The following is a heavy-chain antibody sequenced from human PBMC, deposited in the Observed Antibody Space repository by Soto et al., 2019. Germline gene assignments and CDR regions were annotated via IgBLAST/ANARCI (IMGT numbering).Heavy chain of an antibody. CDR2: IYYSGST. CDR3: GRVYRSGGENYYDSSGYPIDVFDV. V-gene: IGHV4-31*03. CDR1: GGSISSGGYY. D-gene: IGHD3-22*01. J-gene: IGHJ3*01. Sequence: SETLCLTCTVSGGSISSGGYYLSWLRQHPGKGLEWIGYIYYSGSTYYNPSLKSRGTISVDTSKNQFSLKLSSVTASDAAVYYCGRVYRSGGENYYDSSGYPIDVFDVGGKGTMVTVSS.